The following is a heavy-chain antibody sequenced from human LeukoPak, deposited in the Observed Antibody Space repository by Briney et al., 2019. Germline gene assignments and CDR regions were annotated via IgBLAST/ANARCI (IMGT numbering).Heavy chain of an antibody. D-gene: IGHD5-24*01. CDR3: ARARDGYNSGAFDI. CDR1: GGSISSSSYY. V-gene: IGHV3-11*04. Sequence: LSLTCTVSGGSISSSSYYWGWIRQAPGKGLEWISYISSSGSSIYYADSVKGRFTISRDNAKNSLYLQMNSLRAEDTAVYYCARARDGYNSGAFDIWGQGTMVTVSS. J-gene: IGHJ3*02. CDR2: ISSSGSSI.